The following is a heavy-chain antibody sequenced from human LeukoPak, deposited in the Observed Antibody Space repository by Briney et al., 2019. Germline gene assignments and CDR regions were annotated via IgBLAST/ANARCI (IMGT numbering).Heavy chain of an antibody. J-gene: IGHJ4*02. CDR1: GFTVSRSA. CDR3: ARLYCTGGSCYGKYYFDS. CDR2: ISGDSNYI. Sequence: PGGFLRLSCAASGFTVSRSAMDWVRQAPGKGLEWVSSISGDSNYIYYADSVKGRFTISRDNTKNSLSLQRNSLRADDTAVYYWARLYCTGGSCYGKYYFDSWGQGALVTVSS. D-gene: IGHD2-15*01. V-gene: IGHV3-21*01.